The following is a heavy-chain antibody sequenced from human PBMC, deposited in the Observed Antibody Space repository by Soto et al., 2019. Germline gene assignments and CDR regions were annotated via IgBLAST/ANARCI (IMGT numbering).Heavy chain of an antibody. D-gene: IGHD1-7*01. V-gene: IGHV3-33*01. J-gene: IGHJ3*02. CDR2: IWYDGSNK. Sequence: SMRVSCAVVGFTISSHGRHRVRQAQGKGLEWVAVIWYDGSNKYYADSVKGRFTISRDNSKNTLYLQMNSLRAEDTAVYYCAREAPRVELDAFDIWGQGTMVTVS. CDR3: AREAPRVELDAFDI. CDR1: GFTISSHG.